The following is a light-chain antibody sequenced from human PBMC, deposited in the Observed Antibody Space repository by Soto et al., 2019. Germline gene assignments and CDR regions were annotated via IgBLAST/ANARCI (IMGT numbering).Light chain of an antibody. CDR1: QSVSSSY. J-gene: IGKJ3*01. Sequence: EIVLTQSTGTLSLSPGERATLSCRASQSVSSSYLAWYQQKPGQAPRLLIYDASNRATGIPARFSGSGSVTDFTLTISSLEPEDFAVYYCQQRSNWATFGPGTKVDI. CDR3: QQRSNWAT. V-gene: IGKV3-11*01. CDR2: DAS.